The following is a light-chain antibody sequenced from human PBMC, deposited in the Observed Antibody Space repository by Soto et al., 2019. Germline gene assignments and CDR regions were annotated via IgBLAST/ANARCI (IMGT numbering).Light chain of an antibody. CDR3: QQDDLSPRWT. Sequence: EVVLTQSPGTLSLSPGERATLSCRTSQSISNSYLAWYQQKPGQAPRLLIYGASSRATGIPDRFSGSGSGTDFTLTISRLEPEDFAVYYCQQDDLSPRWTFGQGTKVEIK. J-gene: IGKJ1*01. V-gene: IGKV3-20*01. CDR2: GAS. CDR1: QSISNSY.